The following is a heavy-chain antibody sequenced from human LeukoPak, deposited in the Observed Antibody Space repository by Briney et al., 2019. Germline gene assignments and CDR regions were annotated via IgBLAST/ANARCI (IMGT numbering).Heavy chain of an antibody. J-gene: IGHJ4*02. CDR1: GYTFTGYY. Sequence: ASVKVSCKASGYTFTGYYMHWVRQAPGQGLEWMGWINPNSGGTNYAQKLQGRVTMTRDTSISTAYMELSRLRSDDTAVYYCARSLTYYYDSSGYEDYWGQGTLVTVSS. CDR2: INPNSGGT. CDR3: ARSLTYYYDSSGYEDY. V-gene: IGHV1-2*02. D-gene: IGHD3-22*01.